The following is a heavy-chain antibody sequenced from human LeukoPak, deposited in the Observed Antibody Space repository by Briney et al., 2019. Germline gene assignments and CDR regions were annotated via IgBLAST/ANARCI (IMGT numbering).Heavy chain of an antibody. J-gene: IGHJ3*02. CDR2: IIPILGIA. CDR1: GGTFSIYA. D-gene: IGHD5-18*01. Sequence: ASVKVSCKASGGTFSIYAISWVRQAPGQGLEWLGRIIPILGIANYAQKFQGRVTITADKSTSTAYMELSSLRSEDTAVYYCARDPSYGSDAFDIWGQGTMVTVSS. V-gene: IGHV1-69*04. CDR3: ARDPSYGSDAFDI.